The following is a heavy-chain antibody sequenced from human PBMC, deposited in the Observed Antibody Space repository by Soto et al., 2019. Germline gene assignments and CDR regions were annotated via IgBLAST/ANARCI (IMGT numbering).Heavy chain of an antibody. D-gene: IGHD1-1*01. V-gene: IGHV1-46*03. CDR1: GYTFTTYY. CDR3: ASGNNLPYYSDGLDV. J-gene: IGHJ6*02. Sequence: QVQLVQSGAEVKKPGASVKVSCKASGYTFTTYYIHWVRQAPGQGLEWMEIINPTSGSAGYAQKSQVRVPITSDTLKITFYMELSSLRSEGAAVYSCASGNNLPYYSDGLDVWGQGTTVTVSS. CDR2: INPTSGSA.